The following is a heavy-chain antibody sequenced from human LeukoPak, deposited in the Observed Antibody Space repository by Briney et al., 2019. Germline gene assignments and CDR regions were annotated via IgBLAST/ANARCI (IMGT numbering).Heavy chain of an antibody. J-gene: IGHJ5*02. D-gene: IGHD5-18*01. V-gene: IGHV4-34*01. CDR2: INHSGSS. CDR3: APRGDIEHSYVYGKWFDP. CDR1: GGSFSGYY. Sequence: SETLSLTCAVYGGSFSGYYWTWIRQPPGRGLEWIGEINHSGSSNYNSSLRSRVTISVDTSYTQFSLRLSSVTAADTAVYYCAPRGDIEHSYVYGKWFDPWGQGTRVTVSS.